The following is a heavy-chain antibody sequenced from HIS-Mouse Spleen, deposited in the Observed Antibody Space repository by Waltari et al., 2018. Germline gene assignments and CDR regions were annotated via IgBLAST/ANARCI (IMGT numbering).Heavy chain of an antibody. CDR2: INHSGST. CDR3: ARGRGYGGNSYFDY. V-gene: IGHV4-34*01. J-gene: IGHJ4*02. Sequence: QVQLQQWGAGLLKPSETLSLTCAVYGGSFSGYYLSWIRQPPGKGLEWIGEINHSGSTNYNPSLKSRVTISVDTSKNQFSLKLSSVTAADTAVYYCARGRGYGGNSYFDYWGQGTLVTVSS. D-gene: IGHD2-21*02. CDR1: GGSFSGYY.